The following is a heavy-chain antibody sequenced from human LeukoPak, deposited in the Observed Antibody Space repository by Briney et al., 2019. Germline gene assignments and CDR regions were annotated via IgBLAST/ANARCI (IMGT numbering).Heavy chain of an antibody. CDR2: ISAYNGNT. CDR3: ARTVVPASTLDP. D-gene: IGHD2-2*01. J-gene: IGHJ5*02. V-gene: IGHV1-18*01. Sequence: ASVKVSCKASGYTFTSHGISWVRQAPGQGLEWMGWISAYNGNTNYAQKLQGRVTMTTDTSTSTAYMELRSLRSDDTAVYYCARTVVPASTLDPWGQGTLVTVSS. CDR1: GYTFTSHG.